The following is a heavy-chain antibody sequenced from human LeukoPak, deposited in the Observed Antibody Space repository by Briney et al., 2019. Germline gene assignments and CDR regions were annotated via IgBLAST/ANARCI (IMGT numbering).Heavy chain of an antibody. CDR2: NYSGGST. V-gene: IGHV3-66*01. D-gene: IGHD6-13*01. Sequence: GGSLRLSCAASGFTVSSNYMSWVRQAPGKGLEWVSVNYSGGSTYYADSVKGRFTISRDNSKNTLYLQMNSLRAEDTAVYYCAREGRAAAGTYYYYYGMDVWGQGTTVTVSS. CDR3: AREGRAAAGTYYYYYGMDV. J-gene: IGHJ6*02. CDR1: GFTVSSNY.